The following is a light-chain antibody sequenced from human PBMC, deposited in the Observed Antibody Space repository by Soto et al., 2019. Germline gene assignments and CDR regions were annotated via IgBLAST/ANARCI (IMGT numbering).Light chain of an antibody. CDR2: WAS. CDR1: QSIFSSSNSKNY. Sequence: DIVMTQSPDSPTVSLGERATINCKSSQSIFSSSNSKNYLAWFQQKAGQPPRLLIYWASTPESGVPDRFSGSGSGTDFTLTISSLQAEDVAVYYCQQYYNSPLTFGGGTKAEI. V-gene: IGKV4-1*01. J-gene: IGKJ4*01. CDR3: QQYYNSPLT.